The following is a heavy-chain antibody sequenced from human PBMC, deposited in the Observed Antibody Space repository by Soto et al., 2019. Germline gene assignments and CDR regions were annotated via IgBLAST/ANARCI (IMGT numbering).Heavy chain of an antibody. CDR3: ARDQGYGGKGYYFDY. CDR1: GGSISSYY. CDR2: IYYSGST. D-gene: IGHD4-17*01. Sequence: QVQLQESGPGLVKPSETLSLTCTVSGGSISSYYWSWIRQPPGKGLEWIGYIYYSGSTNYNPSLQSRVTISVDTSKNQFSLKLSSVTAADTAVYYCARDQGYGGKGYYFDYWGQGTLVTVSS. V-gene: IGHV4-59*01. J-gene: IGHJ4*02.